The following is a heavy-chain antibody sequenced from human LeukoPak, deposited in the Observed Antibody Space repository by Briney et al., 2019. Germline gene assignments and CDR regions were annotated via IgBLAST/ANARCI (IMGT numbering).Heavy chain of an antibody. J-gene: IGHJ4*02. D-gene: IGHD6-19*01. CDR1: GASITSYH. Sequence: SETLSLTCTVSGASITSYHWSWIRQPAGKGLEWIGRMFYSGNTDYNPSLKSRLTMSIDTSKNQFSLKLSSVTAADTAVYYCARVKAGYSSGWYDYWGQGTLVTVSS. CDR3: ARVKAGYSSGWYDY. V-gene: IGHV4-4*07. CDR2: MFYSGNT.